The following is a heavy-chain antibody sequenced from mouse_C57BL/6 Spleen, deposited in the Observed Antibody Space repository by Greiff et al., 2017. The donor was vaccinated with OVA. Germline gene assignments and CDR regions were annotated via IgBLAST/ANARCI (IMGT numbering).Heavy chain of an antibody. D-gene: IGHD2-4*01. V-gene: IGHV1-81*01. CDR3: SYDYDAWFAY. CDR1: VYTFTSYG. Sequence: QVQLKQSGAELARPGASVKLSCKASVYTFTSYGISWVKQRTGQGLEWIGEIYPRSGNTYYNEKFKGKATLTADKSSSPAYMELRSLTSEDSAVYFCSYDYDAWFAYWGQGTLVTVSA. J-gene: IGHJ3*01. CDR2: IYPRSGNT.